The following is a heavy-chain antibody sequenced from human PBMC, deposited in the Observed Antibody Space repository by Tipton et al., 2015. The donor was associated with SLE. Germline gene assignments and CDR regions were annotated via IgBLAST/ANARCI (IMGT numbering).Heavy chain of an antibody. V-gene: IGHV3-30*04. J-gene: IGHJ4*02. Sequence: SLRLSCAASGFTFSSYTLHWVRQAPGKGLEWVAFISYDGNHKFYADSVKGRFTISRDNSKNTLYLQMNSLRVEDTAVYYCALRAVAGFDNWGQGTLVTVSS. CDR1: GFTFSSYT. CDR3: ALRAVAGFDN. CDR2: ISYDGNHK. D-gene: IGHD6-19*01.